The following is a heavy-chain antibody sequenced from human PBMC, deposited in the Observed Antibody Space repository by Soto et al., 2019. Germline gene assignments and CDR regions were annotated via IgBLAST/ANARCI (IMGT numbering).Heavy chain of an antibody. CDR1: GFTFDDYG. Sequence: EVQLVESGGGVVRPGGSLRLSCAASGFTFDDYGMSWVRQAPGKGLEWVSGISWNGDSTGYVDSVKGRFTISRDNAKNSLYLQMNSLRAEDTALYHCARVSYCGGESYSGYVDYWGQGTLVTVSS. D-gene: IGHD2-21*01. V-gene: IGHV3-20*01. CDR3: ARVSYCGGESYSGYVDY. CDR2: ISWNGDST. J-gene: IGHJ4*02.